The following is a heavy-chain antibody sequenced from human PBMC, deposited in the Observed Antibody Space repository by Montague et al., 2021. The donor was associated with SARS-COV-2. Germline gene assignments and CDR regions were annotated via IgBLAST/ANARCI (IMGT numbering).Heavy chain of an antibody. CDR3: ARFLRLVVPAATGHWEKNYYYYYMDV. J-gene: IGHJ6*03. Sequence: SETLSLTCAVYGGSFSDYYRSWIRQPPGKGLEWIGEINHSGSTNXNPSLKSRVTISVDTSKNQLSLKLSSVAAADTAVYYCARFLRLVVPAATGHWEKNYYYYYMDVWGKGTTVTVSS. V-gene: IGHV4-34*01. D-gene: IGHD2-2*01. CDR2: INHSGST. CDR1: GGSFSDYY.